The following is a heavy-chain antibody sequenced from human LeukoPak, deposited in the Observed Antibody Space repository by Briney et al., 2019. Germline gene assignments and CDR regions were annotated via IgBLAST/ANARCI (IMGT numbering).Heavy chain of an antibody. Sequence: SETLSLTCTVSGGSISSYYWSWIRQPPGKGLEWIGYIYYSGSTNYNPSLKSRVTISVDTSKNQFSLKLSSVTAADTAVYYCAREKGYDFWTGHYTNYYYYYMDVWGKGTTVTVSS. CDR1: GGSISSYY. CDR2: IYYSGST. J-gene: IGHJ6*03. D-gene: IGHD3-3*01. CDR3: AREKGYDFWTGHYTNYYYYYMDV. V-gene: IGHV4-59*01.